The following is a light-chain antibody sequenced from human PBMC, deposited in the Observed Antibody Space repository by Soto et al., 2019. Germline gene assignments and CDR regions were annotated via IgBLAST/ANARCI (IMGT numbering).Light chain of an antibody. Sequence: DIQMTQSPSYLSASVGDRVTITCRTSHSFSIYFNWYQQKPGKAPKLLIYAASSLGSGVPSRFSRSGSGADFTLIISTLQTEGIATYYCQQCYSTPWTFGQGTKVEIK. CDR1: HSFSIY. CDR3: QQCYSTPWT. J-gene: IGKJ1*01. CDR2: AAS. V-gene: IGKV1-39*01.